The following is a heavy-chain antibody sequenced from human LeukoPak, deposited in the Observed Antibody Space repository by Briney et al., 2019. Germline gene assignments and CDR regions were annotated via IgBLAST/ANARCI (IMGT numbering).Heavy chain of an antibody. J-gene: IGHJ3*02. CDR3: ALALRGPDSFDI. CDR1: GYTFTNYG. CDR2: INPNSGGT. Sequence: ASVKVSCKASGYTFTNYGISWVRQAPGQGLEWMGWINPNSGGTNYAQKFQGRVTMTRDTSISTAYMELSRLTSDDTAVYYCALALRGPDSFDIWGQGTMVTVSS. D-gene: IGHD5-12*01. V-gene: IGHV1-2*02.